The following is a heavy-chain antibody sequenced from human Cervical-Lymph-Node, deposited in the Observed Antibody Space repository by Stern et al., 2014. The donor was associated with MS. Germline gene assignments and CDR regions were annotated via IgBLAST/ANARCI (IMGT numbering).Heavy chain of an antibody. Sequence: QVQLVQSGSELKKPGASVKVSCKASGYNFITYAVNWVRQAPGQGLEWMGWINTHTGNPTYAQGFAGRFVFSLDTSVSTAYLQISSLKAEDTAVYYCSRDPSPYSSGWIAFDYWGQGTLVTVSS. D-gene: IGHD6-19*01. J-gene: IGHJ4*02. V-gene: IGHV7-4-1*02. CDR2: INTHTGNP. CDR1: GYNFITYA. CDR3: SRDPSPYSSGWIAFDY.